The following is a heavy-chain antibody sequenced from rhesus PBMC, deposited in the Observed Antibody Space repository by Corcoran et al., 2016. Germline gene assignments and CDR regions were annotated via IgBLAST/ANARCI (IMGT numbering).Heavy chain of an antibody. Sequence: QVQLQESGPGLVQPSETLSLTCAVSGGSIRSHSWSWIRQAPGKGLEWIGRIYGSGGSTDYNPSLKSRVTISTDTSKNQFSLKLSSVTAADTAVYYCARENYSSGLAYWGQGVLVTVSS. CDR2: IYGSGGST. CDR3: ARENYSSGLAY. D-gene: IGHD6-31*01. V-gene: IGHV4-160*01. CDR1: GGSIRSHS. J-gene: IGHJ4*01.